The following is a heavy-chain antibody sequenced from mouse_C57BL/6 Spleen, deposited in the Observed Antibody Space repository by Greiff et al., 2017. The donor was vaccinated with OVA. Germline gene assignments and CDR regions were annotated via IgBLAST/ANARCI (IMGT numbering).Heavy chain of an antibody. D-gene: IGHD2-4*01. CDR1: GFNIKNTY. Sequence: VQLKESVAELVRPGASVKLSCTASGFNIKNTYMHWVKQRPEQGLEWIGRIDPANGNTKYAPKFQGKATITADTSSNTAYLQLSSLTSEDTAIYYCAYDYDTFYYAMDYWGQGTSVTVSS. J-gene: IGHJ4*01. V-gene: IGHV14-3*01. CDR3: AYDYDTFYYAMDY. CDR2: IDPANGNT.